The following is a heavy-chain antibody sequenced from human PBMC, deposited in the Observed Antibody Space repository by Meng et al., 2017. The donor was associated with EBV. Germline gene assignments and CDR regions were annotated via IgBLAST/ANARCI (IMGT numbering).Heavy chain of an antibody. CDR2: IYYTGST. D-gene: IGHD4-11*01. J-gene: IGHJ5*02. CDR1: GGSVNNESYY. V-gene: IGHV4-61*01. CDR3: ARGDYTNYPRWFDP. Sequence: QVQLQESGPGLVTPSEXLSPTCTVSGGSVNNESYYWGWIRQPPGKGLEYIGYIYYTGSTNYNSSLKSRVTISLDKSKNQFSLKLTSLTAADTAIYYCARGDYTNYPRWFDPWGQGTQVTVSS.